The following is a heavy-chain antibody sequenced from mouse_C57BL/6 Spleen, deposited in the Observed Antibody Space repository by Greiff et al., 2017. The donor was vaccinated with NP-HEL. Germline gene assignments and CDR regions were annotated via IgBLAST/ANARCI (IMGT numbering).Heavy chain of an antibody. CDR2: IDPSDSYT. Sequence: QVQLQQPGAELVMPGASVKLSCKASGYTFTSYWMHWVKQRPGQGLEWIGEIDPSDSYTNYNQKFKGKSTLTVDKSSSTAYMQPSSLTSEDSAVYYCARSHYSNEGFAYWGQGTLVTVSA. D-gene: IGHD2-5*01. V-gene: IGHV1-69*01. CDR3: ARSHYSNEGFAY. CDR1: GYTFTSYW. J-gene: IGHJ3*01.